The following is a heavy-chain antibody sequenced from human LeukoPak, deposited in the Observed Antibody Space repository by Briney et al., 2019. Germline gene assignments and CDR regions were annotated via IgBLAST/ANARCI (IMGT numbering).Heavy chain of an antibody. V-gene: IGHV3-72*01. Sequence: PGGSLRLSCVASGFTFSSYSFNWVRQAPGKGLEWIGRIRNKANGHTTEYAASVKGRFTISREDSKNTLYLQMNNLRSEDTAVFYCARDLSMARGIGYWGQGTLVTVSS. D-gene: IGHD3-10*01. J-gene: IGHJ4*02. CDR3: ARDLSMARGIGY. CDR2: IRNKANGHTT. CDR1: GFTFSSYS.